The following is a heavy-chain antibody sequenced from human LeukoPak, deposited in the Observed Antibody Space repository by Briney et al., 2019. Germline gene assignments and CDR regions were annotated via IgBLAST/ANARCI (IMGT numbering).Heavy chain of an antibody. CDR2: ISGSGGRT. CDR3: AKEGSNWDVDY. V-gene: IGHV3-23*01. Sequence: GGSLRLSCAASGFTFDSYAMTWVRQAPGKGLEWVSTISGSGGRTFYGDSVKGRFTISRDKSKNTLYLQMNSLRAEDTAVYYCAKEGSNWDVDYWGQGTLVTVSS. J-gene: IGHJ4*02. D-gene: IGHD1-1*01. CDR1: GFTFDSYA.